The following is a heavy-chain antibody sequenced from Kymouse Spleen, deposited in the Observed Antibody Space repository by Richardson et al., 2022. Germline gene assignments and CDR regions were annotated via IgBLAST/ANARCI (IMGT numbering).Heavy chain of an antibody. J-gene: IGHJ6*02. CDR1: GFTFSSYA. Sequence: EVQLVESGGGLVQPGGSLRLSCAASGFTFSSYAMSWVRQAPGKGLEWVSAISGSGGSTYYADSVKGRFTISRDNSKNTLYLQMNSLRAEDTAVYYCAKNDILTGYYRNGMDVWGQGTTVTVSS. V-gene: IGHV3-23*04. CDR2: ISGSGGST. D-gene: IGHD3-9*01. CDR3: AKNDILTGYYRNGMDV.